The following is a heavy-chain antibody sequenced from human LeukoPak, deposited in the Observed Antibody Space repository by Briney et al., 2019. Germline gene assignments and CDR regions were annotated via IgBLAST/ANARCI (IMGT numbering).Heavy chain of an antibody. V-gene: IGHV3-33*01. CDR3: ARLGSGWSFDF. D-gene: IGHD6-19*01. Sequence: GRSLRLSCAASGSTFSSYGMDWVRQTPGKGLEWVAVIWYDGSNKYYADSVKGRFIISRDNSRNTVSLQMNSLRVEDTAVYYCARLGSGWSFDFWGQGTLVAVSS. CDR1: GSTFSSYG. CDR2: IWYDGSNK. J-gene: IGHJ4*02.